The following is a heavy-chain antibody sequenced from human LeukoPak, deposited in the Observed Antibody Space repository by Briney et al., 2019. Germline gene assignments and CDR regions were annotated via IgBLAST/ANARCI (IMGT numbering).Heavy chain of an antibody. CDR3: ARGGYYDYVWGSYRFAY. CDR1: GGSFCGYY. D-gene: IGHD3-16*02. V-gene: IGHV4-34*01. J-gene: IGHJ4*02. Sequence: PSGTLSLTCAVFGGSFCGYYWSWIGQSPGGGLELIGEIIHSGRTNYNPSLKSRVTISVDTSKNQFSLKLSSVTAADTAVYYCARGGYYDYVWGSYRFAYWGQGTLVTVSS. CDR2: IIHSGRT.